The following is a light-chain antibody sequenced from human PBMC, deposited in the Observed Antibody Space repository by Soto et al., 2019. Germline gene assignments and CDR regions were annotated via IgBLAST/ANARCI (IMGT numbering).Light chain of an antibody. Sequence: HSALTQPPSSSGTPGQRVTISCSGSSSNLGSEFVYWDQQLPGTAPKLLSYHNYQRPTGVPDRFSGSKSGTSGSLAISDLPSEYEADYYYSAWNDGQSAYVFGARTKVTV. J-gene: IGLJ1*01. CDR3: SAWNDGQSAYV. CDR1: SSNLGSEF. CDR2: HNY. V-gene: IGLV1-47*01.